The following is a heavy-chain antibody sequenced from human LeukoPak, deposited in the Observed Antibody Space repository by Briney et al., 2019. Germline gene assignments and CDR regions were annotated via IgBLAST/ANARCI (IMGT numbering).Heavy chain of an antibody. D-gene: IGHD2-2*01. CDR1: GGSISSSSYY. V-gene: IGHV4-39*01. Sequence: PSETLSLTCTVSGGSISSSSYYWGWIRQPSGKGLEWIGSIYYSGSTYYNPSLKSRVTISVDTSKNQFSLKLSSVTAADTAVYYCARLADYCSSTSCYRLFDYWGQGTLVTVSS. CDR3: ARLADYCSSTSCYRLFDY. CDR2: IYYSGST. J-gene: IGHJ4*02.